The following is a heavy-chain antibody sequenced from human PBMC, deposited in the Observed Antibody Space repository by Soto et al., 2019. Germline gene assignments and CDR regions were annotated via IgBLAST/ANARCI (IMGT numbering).Heavy chain of an antibody. CDR2: IIPIFGTV. Sequence: QVQLVQSGAEVKKPGSSVKVSCKASGGTFSSYVISWVRQAPGQGLEWMGGIIPIFGTVNYAQKFQGRVTITADESTSTAYMELSSLRSEDTAVYYCARHDCISSSCYYYYYYGMDVWGQGTTVTVSS. V-gene: IGHV1-69*12. J-gene: IGHJ6*02. CDR3: ARHDCISSSCYYYYYYGMDV. CDR1: GGTFSSYV. D-gene: IGHD2-2*01.